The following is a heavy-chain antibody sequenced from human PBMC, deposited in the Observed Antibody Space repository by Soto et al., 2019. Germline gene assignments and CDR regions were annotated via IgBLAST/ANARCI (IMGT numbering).Heavy chain of an antibody. CDR3: ARHIAVSGTRGFDF. V-gene: IGHV4-4*02. J-gene: IGHJ4*02. D-gene: IGHD6-19*01. Sequence: QVQLQESGPGLMKPSGTLSLTCAVSGGSISTNWLSWVRQPPGKGLEWIGEIYHSGSTNYNPSLKTRVTMSVDKSQNHLSLNLNSVTAADTAVYYCARHIAVSGTRGFDFWGQGTLVTVSS. CDR1: GGSISTNW. CDR2: IYHSGST.